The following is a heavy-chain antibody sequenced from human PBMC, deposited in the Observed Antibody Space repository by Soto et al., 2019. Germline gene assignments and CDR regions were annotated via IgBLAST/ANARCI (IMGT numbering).Heavy chain of an antibody. CDR1: GYSISNGGYY. Sequence: QVQLQESGPGLVKPSQTLSLTCTVSGYSISNGGYYWGWIRHRPGEGLVWLGYTYYSGSTYYNPSLKSRPSISVATSKNQFSLKVNSVTAADTAVYYCARTTDAFDIWGQGTMVIVSS. J-gene: IGHJ3*02. CDR3: ARTTDAFDI. CDR2: TYYSGST. D-gene: IGHD1-1*01. V-gene: IGHV4-31*03.